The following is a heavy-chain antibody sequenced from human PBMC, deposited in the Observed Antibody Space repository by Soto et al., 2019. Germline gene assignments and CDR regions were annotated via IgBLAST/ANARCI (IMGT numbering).Heavy chain of an antibody. CDR1: GGSVSNKTYY. D-gene: IGHD4-17*01. V-gene: IGHV4-61*01. CDR3: ARTTAVPNTLRSRYFFDY. J-gene: IGHJ4*02. Sequence: SETLSLTCSVSGGSVSNKTYYWSWIRQPPGKRLEWIGYVYYSGTTNYNPSLKSRVTISVDLSKNRFSLRLSSVTTADTALYYCARTTAVPNTLRSRYFFDYWGQGTLVTISS. CDR2: VYYSGTT.